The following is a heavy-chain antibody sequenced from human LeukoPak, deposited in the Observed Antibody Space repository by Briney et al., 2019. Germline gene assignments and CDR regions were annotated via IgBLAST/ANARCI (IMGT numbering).Heavy chain of an antibody. CDR1: GFTFSSYA. V-gene: IGHV3-33*08. D-gene: IGHD1-1*01. Sequence: GGSLRLSCAASGFTFSSYAMHWVRQAPGKGLEWVAVIWYDGSNKYYADSVKGRFTISRDNSKNTLYLQMNSLRAEDTAVYYCAREVLKGTYYYYYGMDVWGQGTTVTVSS. CDR2: IWYDGSNK. J-gene: IGHJ6*02. CDR3: AREVLKGTYYYYYGMDV.